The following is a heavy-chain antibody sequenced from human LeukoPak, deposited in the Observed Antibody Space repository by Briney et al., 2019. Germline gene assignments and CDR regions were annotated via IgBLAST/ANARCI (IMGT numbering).Heavy chain of an antibody. CDR2: ISGSGGST. CDR1: GFTFSSYA. CDR3: AKDFHPGVVPAAIFDY. D-gene: IGHD2-2*01. Sequence: GGSLRLSCAASGFTFSSYAMSWVRQAPGKGLEWVSAISGSGGSTYHADSVKGRFTISRDNSKNTLYLQMNSLRAEDTAVYYCAKDFHPGVVPAAIFDYWGQGTLVTVSS. V-gene: IGHV3-23*01. J-gene: IGHJ4*02.